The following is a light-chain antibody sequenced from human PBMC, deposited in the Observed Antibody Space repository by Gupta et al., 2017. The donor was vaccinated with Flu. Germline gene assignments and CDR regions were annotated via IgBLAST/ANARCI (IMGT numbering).Light chain of an antibody. CDR3: QQRHI. Sequence: LTQFTATLSLSPGERAILYCRESQSISEYLAWEQQQPGQDHRLSIYEAGNRATGIPDRFSGTGSETDFTRRRSFLEVEDSEGDDGQQRHIFGHGTKVEIK. J-gene: IGKJ1*01. CDR1: QSISEY. CDR2: EAG. V-gene: IGKV3-11*01.